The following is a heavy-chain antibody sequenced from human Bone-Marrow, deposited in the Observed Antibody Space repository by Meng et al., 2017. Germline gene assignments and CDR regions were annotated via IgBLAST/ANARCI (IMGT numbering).Heavy chain of an antibody. Sequence: GESLKISCAASGFTFSSYWMSWVRQAPGKVLEWVANIKQDGSEKYYVDSVKGRFTISRDNAKNSLYLQMNSLRAEDTAVYYCARSSYDILTGYYYWGQGTLVTVSS. D-gene: IGHD3-9*01. V-gene: IGHV3-7*01. CDR3: ARSSYDILTGYYY. J-gene: IGHJ4*02. CDR2: IKQDGSEK. CDR1: GFTFSSYW.